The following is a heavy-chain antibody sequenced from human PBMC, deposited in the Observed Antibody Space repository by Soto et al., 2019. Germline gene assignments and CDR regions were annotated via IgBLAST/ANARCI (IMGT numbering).Heavy chain of an antibody. J-gene: IGHJ4*02. CDR3: AAWGGHDYKY. Sequence: EVQLVQSGGGLVQPGGSLRLSCVASGFTFTDFYMNWVRQAPGKGLEWVANIRPDGSVTNYVKSVKGRFTTSRDNAKNSLFLQMNSLRADDTAVYYCAAWGGHDYKYWGQGILVTVSS. V-gene: IGHV3-7*03. CDR1: GFTFTDFY. D-gene: IGHD4-4*01. CDR2: IRPDGSVT.